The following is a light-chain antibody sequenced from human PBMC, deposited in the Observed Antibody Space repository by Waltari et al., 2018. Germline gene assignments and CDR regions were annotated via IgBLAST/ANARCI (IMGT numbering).Light chain of an antibody. CDR1: SSDVGAYNY. CDR2: DVS. CDR3: SSYISSSTLEL. Sequence: QSALTQPASVSGSPGQSLTISCTGTSSDVGAYNYVSWYQQHPGKAPKPMIFDVSNRPSGVSNRFSGSKSGNTASLTISGLQAEDEADYYCSSYISSSTLELFGGGTSLTVL. J-gene: IGLJ2*01. V-gene: IGLV2-14*03.